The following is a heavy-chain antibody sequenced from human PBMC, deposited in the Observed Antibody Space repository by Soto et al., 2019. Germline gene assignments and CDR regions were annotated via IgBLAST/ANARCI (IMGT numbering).Heavy chain of an antibody. CDR1: GYSFSTFW. D-gene: IGHD4-17*01. CDR3: ATPYGGFDC. V-gene: IGHV5-51*01. J-gene: IGHJ4*02. CDR2: IFPADSET. Sequence: PGESLKLSCKGSGYSFSTFWIGWVRQMPGKGLEWMGIIFPADSETRYSPSFQGQVTISADKSTSTAYLQWSSLKASDTAMYYCATPYGGFDCWGQGTLVTVSS.